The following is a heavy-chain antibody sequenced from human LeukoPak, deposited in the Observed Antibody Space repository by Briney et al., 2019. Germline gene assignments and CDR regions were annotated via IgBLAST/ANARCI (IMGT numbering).Heavy chain of an antibody. CDR2: IIPIFGTA. V-gene: IGHV1-69*05. Sequence: ASVKVSCKASGGTFFSYAISWVRQAPGQGVEWMGRIIPIFGTANYAQKFQGRVTITTDESTSTAYMELSSLRSEDTAVYYCALPYYDFWSGYSSMDVWGKGTTVTVSS. D-gene: IGHD3-3*01. CDR1: GGTFFSYA. J-gene: IGHJ6*03. CDR3: ALPYYDFWSGYSSMDV.